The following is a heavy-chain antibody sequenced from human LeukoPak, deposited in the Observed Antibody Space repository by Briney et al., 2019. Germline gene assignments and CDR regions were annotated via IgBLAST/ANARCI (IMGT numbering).Heavy chain of an antibody. CDR2: FDPEDGET. D-gene: IGHD4-11*01. Sequence: ASVKVSCKVSGYTLTELSMHWVRQAPGKGLEWMGGFDPEDGETIYAQKFQGRVTMTEDTSTDTAYMELSSLRPEDTAVYYCAGTVTLNYYYYGMDVWGQGTTVTVSS. J-gene: IGHJ6*02. CDR1: GYTLTELS. V-gene: IGHV1-24*01. CDR3: AGTVTLNYYYYGMDV.